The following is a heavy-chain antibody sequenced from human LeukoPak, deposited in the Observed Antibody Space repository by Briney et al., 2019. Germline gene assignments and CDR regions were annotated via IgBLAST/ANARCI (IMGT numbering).Heavy chain of an antibody. J-gene: IGHJ4*02. CDR3: ARDGPYDSSGFYFVG. V-gene: IGHV1-18*01. Sequence: ASVKVSCKASGYTFTSYDINWVRQATGQGLEWMGWISAYNGNTNYAQKFQGRVTMTTDTSTNTAYMELRSLRSDDTAVYYCARDGPYDSSGFYFVGWGQGTLVTVSS. CDR1: GYTFTSYD. D-gene: IGHD3-22*01. CDR2: ISAYNGNT.